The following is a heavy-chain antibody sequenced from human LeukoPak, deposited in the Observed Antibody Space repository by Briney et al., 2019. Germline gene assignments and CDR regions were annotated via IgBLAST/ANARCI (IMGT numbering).Heavy chain of an antibody. D-gene: IGHD3-10*01. CDR3: ARLSAMVRGPEDIYYFEY. Sequence: GGSLRLSCVATGFTFTDYEINWVRQAPGKGLEWVAHISTNGDVINYANSVKGRFTISRDNAKNSLYLQMNSLRAEDTAVYYCARLSAMVRGPEDIYYFEYWGQGTLVTVSS. J-gene: IGHJ4*02. V-gene: IGHV3-48*03. CDR1: GFTFTDYE. CDR2: ISTNGDVI.